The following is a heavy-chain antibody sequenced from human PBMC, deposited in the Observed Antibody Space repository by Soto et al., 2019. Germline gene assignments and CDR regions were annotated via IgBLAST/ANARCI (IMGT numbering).Heavy chain of an antibody. CDR2: IYPGDSET. D-gene: IGHD3-9*01. J-gene: IGHJ4*02. CDR3: VSTINGYFEY. Sequence: EVLLAQSGAEVKKPGDSLKISCKGSGHSFVTHWIGWVRQMPGKGLEWMGIIYPGDSETKYSPSFQGQVTISADKSISTAYLQWSSLKASYTALYYCVSTINGYFEYWGQGTLVTVSS. CDR1: GHSFVTHW. V-gene: IGHV5-51*01.